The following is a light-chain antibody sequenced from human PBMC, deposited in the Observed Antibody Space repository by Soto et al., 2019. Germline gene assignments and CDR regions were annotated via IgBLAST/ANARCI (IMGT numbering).Light chain of an antibody. CDR1: SSDVGGYSY. V-gene: IGLV2-14*01. Sequence: QSALTQPASVSGSPGQAITISCTGTSSDVGGYSYVSWYQQLPGKAPKLMIYDVSNRPSGVSNRFSGSKSGNTASLTISGLQSEDEGDYYCSSYTSSSTLILFGGGTQLTV. CDR2: DVS. CDR3: SSYTSSSTLIL. J-gene: IGLJ2*01.